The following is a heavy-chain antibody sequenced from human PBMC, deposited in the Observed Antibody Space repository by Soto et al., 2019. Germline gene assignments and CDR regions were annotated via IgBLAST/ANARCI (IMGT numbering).Heavy chain of an antibody. Sequence: ASVKVSCKASGFTFTSSAVQWVRQARGQRLEWIGWIVVGSGNTNYAQKFQERVTITRDMSTSTDYMELSSLRSEDTAVYYCAAEGYGIVAFDYWGQGTLVTVSS. CDR2: IVVGSGNT. CDR3: AAEGYGIVAFDY. D-gene: IGHD3-22*01. V-gene: IGHV1-58*01. J-gene: IGHJ4*02. CDR1: GFTFTSSA.